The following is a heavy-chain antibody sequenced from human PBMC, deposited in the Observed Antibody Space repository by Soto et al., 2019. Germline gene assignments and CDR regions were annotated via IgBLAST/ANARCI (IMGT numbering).Heavy chain of an antibody. V-gene: IGHV3-30*18. CDR1: GFTFSSSW. CDR2: ISYDGSNK. J-gene: IGHJ4*02. Sequence: GGSLRLSCAASGFTFSSSWMHWVRQATGKGLEWVAVISYDGSNKYYADSVKGRFTISRDNSKNTLYLQMNSLRAEDTAVYYCAKDKSRRATVTTFDYWGQGTLVTVSS. D-gene: IGHD4-17*01. CDR3: AKDKSRRATVTTFDY.